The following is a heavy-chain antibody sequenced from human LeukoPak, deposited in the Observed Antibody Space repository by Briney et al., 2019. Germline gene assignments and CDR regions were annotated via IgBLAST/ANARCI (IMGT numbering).Heavy chain of an antibody. D-gene: IGHD3-3*01. V-gene: IGHV3-23*01. J-gene: IGHJ4*02. Sequence: GGSLRLSCAASGFTFSSYWMSWVRQAPGKGLEWVSAISGSGGSTYYADSVKGRFTISRDNSKNTLYLQMNSLRAEDTAIYYCAKDRVGVVITYYFDYWGQGTLVTVSS. CDR1: GFTFSSYW. CDR3: AKDRVGVVITYYFDY. CDR2: ISGSGGST.